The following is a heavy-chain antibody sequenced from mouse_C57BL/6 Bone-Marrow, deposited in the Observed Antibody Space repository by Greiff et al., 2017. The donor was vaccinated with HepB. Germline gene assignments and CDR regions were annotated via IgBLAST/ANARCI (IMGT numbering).Heavy chain of an antibody. J-gene: IGHJ4*01. CDR1: GFTFSSYG. D-gene: IGHD1-1*01. Sequence: EVQRVESGGDLVKPGGSLKLSCAASGFTFSSYGMSWVRQTPDKRLEWVATISSGGSYTYYPDSVKGRFTISRDNAKITLYLQMSSLKSEDTAMYYCARHFTTVPPAMDYWGQGTSVTVSS. CDR3: ARHFTTVPPAMDY. V-gene: IGHV5-6*01. CDR2: ISSGGSYT.